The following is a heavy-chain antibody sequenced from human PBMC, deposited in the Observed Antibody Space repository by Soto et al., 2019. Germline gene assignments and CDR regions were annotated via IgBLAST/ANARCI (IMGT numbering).Heavy chain of an antibody. V-gene: IGHV4-34*01. Sequence: SETLSLTCAVYGGSFSGYYWSWIRQPPGKGLEWIGEINHSGSTNYNPSLKSRVTISVDTSKNQFSLKLSSVTAADTAVYYCARGHQPGIAAAGYDYWGQGTLVTVSS. CDR3: ARGHQPGIAAAGYDY. CDR2: INHSGST. D-gene: IGHD6-13*01. CDR1: GGSFSGYY. J-gene: IGHJ4*02.